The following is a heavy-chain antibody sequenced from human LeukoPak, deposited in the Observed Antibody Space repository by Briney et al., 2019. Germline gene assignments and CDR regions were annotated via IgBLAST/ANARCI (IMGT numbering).Heavy chain of an antibody. D-gene: IGHD6-13*01. CDR2: ISPNSGVA. Sequence: GASVKVSCKASGYTFTVHYIHWVRQAPGQGLEWLGRISPNSGVANYAQKFQGRVTITRDTSVNTVYMELSGLTSDDTGAYYCAREVGYSTSWYGRFDPWGQGTVLTVSS. V-gene: IGHV1-2*05. CDR3: AREVGYSTSWYGRFDP. J-gene: IGHJ5*02. CDR1: GYTFTVHY.